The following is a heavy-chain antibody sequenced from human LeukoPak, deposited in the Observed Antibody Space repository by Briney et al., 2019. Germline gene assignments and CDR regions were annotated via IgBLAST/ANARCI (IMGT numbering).Heavy chain of an antibody. CDR1: GFTFSSYG. V-gene: IGHV3-30*18. J-gene: IGHJ6*03. CDR2: ISYDGSSK. D-gene: IGHD2-2*01. CDR3: AKAADQDYYSYFYYMDV. Sequence: GGSLRLSCAASGFTFSSYGMHWVRQAPGKGLEWVAVISYDGSSKDYTDSVKGRFTISRDNSKNTLYLQMNSLTVEDTAVYYCAKAADQDYYSYFYYMDVWGKGTTVTVSS.